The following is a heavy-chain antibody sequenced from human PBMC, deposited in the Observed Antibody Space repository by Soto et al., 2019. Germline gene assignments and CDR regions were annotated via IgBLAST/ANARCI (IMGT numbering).Heavy chain of an antibody. Sequence: ASVKVSCKASGYTFTSYAMHWVRQAPGQRLEWMGWINAGNGNTNYSQKFQGRVTITRDTSASTAYMELSSLRSEDTAVYYCARGYCTNGVCYRAYYYYMDVWGKGTTVTVS. CDR1: GYTFTSYA. D-gene: IGHD2-8*01. J-gene: IGHJ6*03. CDR3: ARGYCTNGVCYRAYYYYMDV. CDR2: INAGNGNT. V-gene: IGHV1-3*01.